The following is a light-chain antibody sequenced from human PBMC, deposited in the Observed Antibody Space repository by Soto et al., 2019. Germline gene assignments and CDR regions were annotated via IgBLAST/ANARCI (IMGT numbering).Light chain of an antibody. V-gene: IGKV3-20*01. CDR3: QQYGRSPGT. CDR1: QSVSSSY. J-gene: IGKJ1*01. CDR2: GAS. Sequence: EIVLTQSPGTLSLSPGERATLSCRASQSVSSSYLAWYQQKPGQAPRLLIYGASSRATGIPDRFSGSGSGTDFTLTISRLEPGDFAVYCCQQYGRSPGTFGQGTKVEIK.